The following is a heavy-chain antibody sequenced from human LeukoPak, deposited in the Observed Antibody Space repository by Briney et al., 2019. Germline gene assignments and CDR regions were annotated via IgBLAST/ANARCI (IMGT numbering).Heavy chain of an antibody. V-gene: IGHV3-30*02. CDR1: GFTFSSYS. D-gene: IGHD2-21*01. CDR3: ARGVVARSLRPYYMDV. Sequence: GGSLRLSCAASGFTFSSYSMHWVRQAPGKGLEWVAFIRYDGSNRYYADSVKGRFTISRDNSKNTLYLQMNSLRAEDTAVYYCARGVVARSLRPYYMDVWGKGTTVTVSS. CDR2: IRYDGSNR. J-gene: IGHJ6*03.